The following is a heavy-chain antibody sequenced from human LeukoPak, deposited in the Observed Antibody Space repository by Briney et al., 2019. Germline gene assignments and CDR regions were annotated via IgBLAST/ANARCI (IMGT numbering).Heavy chain of an antibody. J-gene: IGHJ4*02. CDR2: ISSSSSTI. CDR3: AREDCSGGSCYYDY. Sequence: PGGSLRLSCAASGFTFSTYSMNWVRQAPGKGLEWVSFISSSSSTIYYADSVKGRFTISRDNAKNSLYLQMNSLRAEDTAVYYCAREDCSGGSCYYDYWGQGTLVTVSS. V-gene: IGHV3-48*01. D-gene: IGHD2-15*01. CDR1: GFTFSTYS.